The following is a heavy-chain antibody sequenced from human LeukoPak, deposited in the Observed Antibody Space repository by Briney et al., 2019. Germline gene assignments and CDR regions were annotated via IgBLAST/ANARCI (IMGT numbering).Heavy chain of an antibody. CDR3: ATGDSSGYYYFDY. V-gene: IGHV4-31*03. D-gene: IGHD3-22*01. CDR1: GGSISSGGYY. Sequence: SETLSLTCTVSGGSISSGGYYWSWIRQHPGRGLEWIGYIYYSGSTYYNPSLKSRVTISVDTSKNQFSLKLSSVTAADTAVYYCATGDSSGYYYFDYWGQGTLVTVSS. CDR2: IYYSGST. J-gene: IGHJ4*02.